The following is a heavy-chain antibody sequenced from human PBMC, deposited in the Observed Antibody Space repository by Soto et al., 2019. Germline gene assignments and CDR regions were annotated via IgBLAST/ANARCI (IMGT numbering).Heavy chain of an antibody. V-gene: IGHV3-9*01. D-gene: IGHD3-10*01. CDR2: ISWNSGSI. CDR1: GFTFDDYA. Sequence: EVQLVESGGGLVQPGRSLRLSCAASGFTFDDYAMHWVRQAPGKGLEWVSGISWNSGSIGYADSVKGRFTISRDNAKNSLYLQMSSMRAEDTALYYCAKASHYYGSWSYYHPYYYYYYMDVWGKGTTVTVSS. J-gene: IGHJ6*03. CDR3: AKASHYYGSWSYYHPYYYYYYMDV.